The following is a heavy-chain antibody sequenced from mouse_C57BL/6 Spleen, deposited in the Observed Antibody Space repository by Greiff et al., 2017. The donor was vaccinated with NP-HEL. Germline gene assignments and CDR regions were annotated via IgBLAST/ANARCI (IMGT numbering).Heavy chain of an antibody. CDR2: IWSGGST. J-gene: IGHJ3*01. Sequence: QVQLKESGPGLVQPSQSLSITCTVSGFSFTSYGVPWVRQPPGKGLEWLGVIWSGGSTDYNAAFISRLSISKDNSKSQVFFKMNSLQADDTAIYYCAKALYDYEFAYWGQGTLVTVSA. CDR1: GFSFTSYG. CDR3: AKALYDYEFAY. V-gene: IGHV2-4*01. D-gene: IGHD2-4*01.